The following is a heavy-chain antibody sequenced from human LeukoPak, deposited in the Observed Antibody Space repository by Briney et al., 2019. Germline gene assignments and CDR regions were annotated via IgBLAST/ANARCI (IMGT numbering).Heavy chain of an antibody. V-gene: IGHV4-39*07. D-gene: IGHD6-13*01. CDR2: IYYSGST. CDR3: TRGNSIAAGAN. CDR1: GGSISSSSYY. Sequence: SETLSLTCTVSGGSISSSSYYWGWIRQPPGKGLEWIGSIYYSGSTYYNPSLKSRVTISVDTSKNQFSLKLSSVTAADTAVYYCTRGNSIAAGANWGQGTLVTVSS. J-gene: IGHJ4*02.